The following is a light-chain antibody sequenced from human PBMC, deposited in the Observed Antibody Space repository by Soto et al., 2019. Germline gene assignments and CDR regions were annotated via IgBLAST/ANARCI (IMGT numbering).Light chain of an antibody. Sequence: QAVVTQPPSVSAAPGQKVTISCSESTSNIGNTYISWYQQLPGTAPKLLIYDNNKRPSGIPDRFSGSKSGTSATLGITGLQTGDEADYYCGTWDSGLSVGVFGGGTKVTVL. CDR2: DNN. J-gene: IGLJ2*01. CDR1: TSNIGNTY. V-gene: IGLV1-51*01. CDR3: GTWDSGLSVGV.